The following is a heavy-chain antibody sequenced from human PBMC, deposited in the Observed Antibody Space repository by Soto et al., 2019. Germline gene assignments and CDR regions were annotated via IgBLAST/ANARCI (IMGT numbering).Heavy chain of an antibody. V-gene: IGHV3-30*18. CDR1: GFTFSSYG. D-gene: IGHD1-7*01. J-gene: IGHJ6*02. Sequence: QVQLVESGGGVVQPGRSLRLSCAASGFTFSSYGMHWVRQAPGKGLERVAVISYDGSNKYYADSVKGRFTISRDNSKNTLYRQMNSLRAEDTAVYYCAKDGGNYPANYYYYYGMDVWGQGTTVTVSS. CDR3: AKDGGNYPANYYYYYGMDV. CDR2: ISYDGSNK.